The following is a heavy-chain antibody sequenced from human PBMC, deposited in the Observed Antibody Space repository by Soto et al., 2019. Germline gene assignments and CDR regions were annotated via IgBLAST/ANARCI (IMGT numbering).Heavy chain of an antibody. CDR1: GYTFTSSY. Sequence: QVQLVQSGAEVKKPGASVKGSCKASGYTFTSSYIHWERQAPGQGLEWMAIINPLGGSTNYAQQFQGRVTVTMDTAASTVYMELSSLRSEDTAVYYCGRGLFTGDYWGQGTMVTVSS. CDR2: INPLGGST. CDR3: GRGLFTGDY. D-gene: IGHD3-16*01. V-gene: IGHV1-46*01. J-gene: IGHJ4*02.